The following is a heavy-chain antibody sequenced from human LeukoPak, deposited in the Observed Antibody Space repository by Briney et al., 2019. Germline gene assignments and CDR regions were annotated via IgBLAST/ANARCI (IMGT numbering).Heavy chain of an antibody. Sequence: GSSVKVSCKASGGTFSSYAISWVRQAPGQGLEWMGGIIPIFGTANYAQKFQGRVTITADESTSTAYMELSSLRSEDSAVYYCAAGYCSSTSCYRPGAFDIWGQGTMVTVSS. CDR1: GGTFSSYA. CDR2: IIPIFGTA. V-gene: IGHV1-69*01. D-gene: IGHD2-2*01. J-gene: IGHJ3*02. CDR3: AAGYCSSTSCYRPGAFDI.